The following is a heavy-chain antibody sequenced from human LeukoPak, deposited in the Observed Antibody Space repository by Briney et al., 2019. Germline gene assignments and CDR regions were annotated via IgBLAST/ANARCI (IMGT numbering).Heavy chain of an antibody. CDR3: ARADRLHGGPYLIGP. J-gene: IGHJ5*02. CDR2: INPNSGGT. Sequence: ASVKVSCKTSGYSFTDYYMHWVRQAPGQGPEWMGWINPNSGGTSSAQKFQGRVTMTRDTSITTVYMEVSWLTSDDTAMYYCARADRLHGGPYLIGPWGQGTLVTVSS. V-gene: IGHV1-2*02. D-gene: IGHD3-16*01. CDR1: GYSFTDYY.